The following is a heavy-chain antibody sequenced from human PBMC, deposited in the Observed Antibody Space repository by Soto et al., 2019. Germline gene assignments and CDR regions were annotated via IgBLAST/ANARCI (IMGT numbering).Heavy chain of an antibody. V-gene: IGHV3-9*01. CDR3: VKDPVKFGTNDGFDV. J-gene: IGHJ3*01. CDR1: GFAFDDYA. D-gene: IGHD3-16*01. CDR2: ISWNSKNI. Sequence: EVQLLESGGGLVQPGRSLRVSCAASGFAFDDYAMHWVRQGPGQGLEWVSSISWNSKNIVYGDSVKGRFTISRDNAKNALYLQMDSLTAEDTALYYCVKDPVKFGTNDGFDVWGQGTLVTVSS.